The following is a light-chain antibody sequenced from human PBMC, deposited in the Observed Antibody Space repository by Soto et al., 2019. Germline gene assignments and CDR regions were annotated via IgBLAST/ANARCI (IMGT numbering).Light chain of an antibody. J-gene: IGKJ4*01. CDR1: QSLLHNNGKTY. CDR3: MQSLQFPLT. CDR2: AVS. Sequence: DIVMTQTPLSLSVTPGQPASISCKSSQSLLHNNGKTYLYWYLQKPGQPPQLLIYAVSNRFSGVPDRFNGRGSRTDFTLKISRVEAEDVGVYYFMQSLQFPLTFGGGTKVEIK. V-gene: IGKV2D-29*01.